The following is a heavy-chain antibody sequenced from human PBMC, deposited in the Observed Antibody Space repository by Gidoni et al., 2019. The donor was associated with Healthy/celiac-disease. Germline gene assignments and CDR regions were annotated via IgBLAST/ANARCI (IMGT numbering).Heavy chain of an antibody. J-gene: IGHJ6*02. D-gene: IGHD1-26*01. CDR2: IRSKAYGGTT. CDR1: GPTFGDYA. V-gene: IGHV3-49*03. Sequence: EVQLVASGGGLVQPGRSLRLSCTASGPTFGDYAMSWFRQAPGKGLEWVGFIRSKAYGGTTEYAASVKGRFTISRDDSKSIAYLQMNSLKTEDTAVYYCTRDGSPGDDVWGQGTTVTVSS. CDR3: TRDGSPGDDV.